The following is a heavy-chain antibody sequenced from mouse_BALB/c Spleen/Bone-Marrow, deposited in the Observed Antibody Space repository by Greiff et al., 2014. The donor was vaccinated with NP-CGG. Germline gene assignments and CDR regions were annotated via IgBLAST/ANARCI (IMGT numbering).Heavy chain of an antibody. Sequence: QVQLQQPGAEPARPGASVKLSCKASGYTFTSYWMQWVKQRPGQGLEWIGAIYPGDGDTRYTQKFKGKATLTADKSSSTAYMQLSSLASEDSAVYYCARWRYYFDYWGQGTTLTVSS. CDR2: IYPGDGDT. D-gene: IGHD2-3*01. CDR1: GYTFTSYW. J-gene: IGHJ2*01. V-gene: IGHV1-87*01. CDR3: ARWRYYFDY.